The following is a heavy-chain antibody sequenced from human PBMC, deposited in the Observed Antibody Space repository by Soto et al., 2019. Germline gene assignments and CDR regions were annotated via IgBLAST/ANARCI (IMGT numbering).Heavy chain of an antibody. V-gene: IGHV4-4*02. Sequence: QVQLQESGPGLVKPSGTLSLTCAVSGGSISSSNWWSWVRQPPGKGLEWVGEFYHSGTTNYNPSLRSRATISIDNSKNQFSLKLSSVTAADTAVYYCARVSAMVNSFDYWGQGPLVTVSS. CDR3: ARVSAMVNSFDY. D-gene: IGHD5-18*01. CDR1: GGSISSSNW. CDR2: FYHSGTT. J-gene: IGHJ4*02.